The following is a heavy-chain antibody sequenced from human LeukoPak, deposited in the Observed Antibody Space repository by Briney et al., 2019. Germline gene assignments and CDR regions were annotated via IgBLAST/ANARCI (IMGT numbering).Heavy chain of an antibody. J-gene: IGHJ6*02. Sequence: GRSLRLSCAASGFTFEDYAMHWVRQAPGKGLEWVSGISWNSDKIGYADSVQGRFIISRDNAKNSLYLQMDSLRAEDTALYHCAKAIDYFYFGMDVWGRGTTVTVPS. CDR2: ISWNSDKI. CDR1: GFTFEDYA. CDR3: AKAIDYFYFGMDV. V-gene: IGHV3-9*01.